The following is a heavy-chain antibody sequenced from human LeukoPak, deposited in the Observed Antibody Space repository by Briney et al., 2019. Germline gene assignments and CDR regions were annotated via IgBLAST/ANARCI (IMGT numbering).Heavy chain of an antibody. D-gene: IGHD3-22*01. CDR3: ARDRYYDSSGQETTDY. J-gene: IGHJ4*02. V-gene: IGHV3-48*04. Sequence: GGSLRLSCAASGFTFSSYSMNWVRQAPGKGLEWVSYLSSSSSTIYYADSVKGRFTISRDNAKNSLYLQMNSLRAEDTAVYYCARDRYYDSSGQETTDYWGQGTLVTVSS. CDR1: GFTFSSYS. CDR2: LSSSSSTI.